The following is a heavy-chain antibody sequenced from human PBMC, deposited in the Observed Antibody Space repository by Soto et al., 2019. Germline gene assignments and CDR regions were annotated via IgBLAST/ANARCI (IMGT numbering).Heavy chain of an antibody. Sequence: QVQLQESGPGLVKPSQTLSLTCTVSGGSISSGGYYWGWIRQHPGKGLEWIGYNYYSGSTYDNATLKRRVTIAVDTSKIHFALKRRSVTAAATAVYSCARGVDPWGQGTLVTVCS. J-gene: IGHJ5*02. CDR2: NYYSGST. V-gene: IGHV4-31*03. CDR1: GGSISSGGYY. CDR3: ARGVDP.